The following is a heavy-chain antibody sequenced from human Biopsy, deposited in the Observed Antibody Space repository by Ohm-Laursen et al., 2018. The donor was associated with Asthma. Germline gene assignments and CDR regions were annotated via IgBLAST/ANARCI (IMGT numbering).Heavy chain of an antibody. CDR1: GGYMRSGNYY. Sequence: GTLSLTWGLSSGSGGYMRSGNYYWGWIRQPPGKGLEWIGSIYYSGTTYYNPSLESRVTVSADTSKNQFSLKLTSVTAADTAVYYCVRGSSSWHHGPFHYYYGLDAWGQGTTATVSS. J-gene: IGHJ6*02. V-gene: IGHV4-39*01. CDR3: VRGSSSWHHGPFHYYYGLDA. D-gene: IGHD6-13*01. CDR2: IYYSGTT.